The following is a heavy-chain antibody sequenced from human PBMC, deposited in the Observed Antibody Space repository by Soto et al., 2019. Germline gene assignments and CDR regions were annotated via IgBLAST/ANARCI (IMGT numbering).Heavy chain of an antibody. CDR2: VGTGSSYK. CDR3: ARESATGPVVDF. Sequence: EVQLVESGGGLVKPGGSLRISCAASGFTFSRYNMNWVRQAPGKGLEWVSSVGTGSSYKYYADSVKGRFTVYRDNAKNSLYLQMNTLRADDTADYYCARESATGPVVDFWGQGTMVTVSS. CDR1: GFTFSRYN. J-gene: IGHJ3*01. V-gene: IGHV3-21*01.